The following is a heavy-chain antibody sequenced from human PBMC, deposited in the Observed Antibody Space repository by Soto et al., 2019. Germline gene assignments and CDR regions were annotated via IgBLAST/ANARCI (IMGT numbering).Heavy chain of an antibody. D-gene: IGHD3-3*01. V-gene: IGHV1-8*01. CDR2: MNPNSGNA. J-gene: IGHJ4*02. CDR1: GYTFTSYD. Sequence: GASVKVSCKAPGYTFTSYDINWVRQATGQGLEWMGWMNPNSGNAGYAQKFQGRVTMTRNTSISTAYMELSSLRSEDTAVYYCARDYYDFWSGYLTGDSFDYWGQRTLVTVSS. CDR3: ARDYYDFWSGYLTGDSFDY.